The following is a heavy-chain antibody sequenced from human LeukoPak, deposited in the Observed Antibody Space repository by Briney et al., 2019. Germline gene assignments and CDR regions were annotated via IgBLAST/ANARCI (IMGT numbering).Heavy chain of an antibody. CDR2: IKQDGSEK. J-gene: IGHJ4*02. D-gene: IGHD3-10*01. CDR3: ARLWFGENIDY. CDR1: GFTFSSYW. Sequence: GGSLGLSCAASGFTFSSYWMSWVRQAPGKGLEWVANIKQDGSEKYYVDSVKGRFTISRDNAKNSLYLQMNSLRAEDTAVYYCARLWFGENIDYWGQGTLVTVSS. V-gene: IGHV3-7*01.